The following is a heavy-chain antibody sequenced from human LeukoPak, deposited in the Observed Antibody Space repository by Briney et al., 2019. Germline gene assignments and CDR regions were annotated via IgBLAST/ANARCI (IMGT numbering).Heavy chain of an antibody. J-gene: IGHJ4*02. Sequence: ASVKVSCKASGYTFTGYYMHWVRQAPGQGLEWMGWINPNSGGTNYAQKFQGRVTMTRDTSISTAYMELSRLRSDDTAVYYCARGPEITIFGVVTPTPYQIDYWGQGTLVTVSS. CDR3: ARGPEITIFGVVTPTPYQIDY. D-gene: IGHD3-3*01. CDR2: INPNSGGT. CDR1: GYTFTGYY. V-gene: IGHV1-2*02.